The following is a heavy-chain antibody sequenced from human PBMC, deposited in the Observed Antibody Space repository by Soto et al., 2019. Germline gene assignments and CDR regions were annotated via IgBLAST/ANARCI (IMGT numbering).Heavy chain of an antibody. CDR3: AKLHYGSGSYYYFDY. CDR2: INHSGST. Sequence: ASETLSLTCAVYGGSFSGYYWSWIRQPPGKGLEWIGEINHSGSTNYNPSLKSRVTISVDTSKNQFSLKLSSVTAADTAVYYCAKLHYGSGSYYYFDYWGQGTLVTVSS. CDR1: GGSFSGYY. J-gene: IGHJ4*02. D-gene: IGHD3-10*01. V-gene: IGHV4-34*01.